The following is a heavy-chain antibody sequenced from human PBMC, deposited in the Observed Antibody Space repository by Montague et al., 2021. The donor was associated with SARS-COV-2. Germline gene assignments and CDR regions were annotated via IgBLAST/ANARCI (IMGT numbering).Heavy chain of an antibody. D-gene: IGHD3-10*01. J-gene: IGHJ2*01. CDR1: GFSLSTSGMC. Sequence: PALVKPTQTLTLTCTFSGFSLSTSGMCVSWIRQPPGKALEWLARTDWDDDKYYSTSLKTRLTISKDTSKNQVVLTMTNMDPVDTAAYYCARTYGSGRGFDLWGRGTLVTVSS. CDR3: ARTYGSGRGFDL. V-gene: IGHV2-70*11. CDR2: TDWDDDK.